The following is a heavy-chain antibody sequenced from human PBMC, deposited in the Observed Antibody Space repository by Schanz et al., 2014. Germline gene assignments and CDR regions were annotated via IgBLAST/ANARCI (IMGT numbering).Heavy chain of an antibody. CDR1: GFTFDDHA. V-gene: IGHV3-9*01. CDR2: ISWNSGNI. Sequence: EVQLVESGGGLVQPGRSLRLSCAASGFTFDDHARHWVRQVPGKGLEWVSGISWNSGNIAYADSVKGRFTISRDNAKNSLYLQMNSLRPEDTALYYCAKVQTHTLYGGNSCFDYWGQGTLVTVSS. D-gene: IGHD2-21*02. J-gene: IGHJ4*02. CDR3: AKVQTHTLYGGNSCFDY.